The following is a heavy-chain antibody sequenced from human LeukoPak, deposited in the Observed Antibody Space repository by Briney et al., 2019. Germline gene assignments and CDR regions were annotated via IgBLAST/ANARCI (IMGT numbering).Heavy chain of an antibody. CDR2: IFHSGNT. Sequence: SETLSLTCAVSGYSISSGYHWGWIRPSPGKGLEWIGIIFHSGNTYYNPSLKSRVTISVDTSMNQFSLKLTSLTAADTAVYYCARTLYCIGATATCYSPELFDSWGQGTLVTVSS. D-gene: IGHD2-15*01. CDR1: GYSISSGYH. V-gene: IGHV4-38-2*01. J-gene: IGHJ4*02. CDR3: ARTLYCIGATATCYSPELFDS.